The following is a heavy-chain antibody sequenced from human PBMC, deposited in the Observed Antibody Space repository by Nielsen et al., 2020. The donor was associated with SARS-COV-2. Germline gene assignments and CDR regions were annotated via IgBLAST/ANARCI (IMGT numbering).Heavy chain of an antibody. CDR2: MNPNSGNT. D-gene: IGHD2-15*01. CDR1: GYTFTSYD. CDR3: ARAPALIGGGVDYGMDV. V-gene: IGHV1-8*01. Sequence: ASVKVSCKASGYTFTSYDISWVRQATGQGLEWMGWMNPNSGNTGYAQKFQGRVTMTRNTSISTAYVELSSLRSEDTAVYYCARAPALIGGGVDYGMDVWGQGTTVTVSS. J-gene: IGHJ6*02.